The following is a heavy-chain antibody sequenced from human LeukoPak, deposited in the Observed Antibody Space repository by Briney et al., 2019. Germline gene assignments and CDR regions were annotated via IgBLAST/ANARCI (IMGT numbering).Heavy chain of an antibody. V-gene: IGHV3-30*18. D-gene: IGHD2-8*01. CDR3: AKEYTNAMDYFDY. CDR1: GFAFSSHG. Sequence: GGSLRLSCAASGFAFSSHGMHWVRQAPGKGLEWVAVKSYDGRKQYYADSVKGRFTISRDNSKNTLYLQMNSLRAEDTAVYYCAKEYTNAMDYFDYWSQGALVTVSS. J-gene: IGHJ4*02. CDR2: KSYDGRKQ.